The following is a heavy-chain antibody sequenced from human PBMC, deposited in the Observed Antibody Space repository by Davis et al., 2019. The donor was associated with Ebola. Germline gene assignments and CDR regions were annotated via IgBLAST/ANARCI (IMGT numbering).Heavy chain of an antibody. CDR2: IYYSGST. V-gene: IGHV4-59*08. J-gene: IGHJ4*02. CDR1: GGSISSYY. Sequence: PSETLSLTCTVSGGSISSYYWSWIRQPPGKGLEWIGYIYYSGSTNYNPSLKSRVTISADTSKNQFSLKLNSVTAADTAVYYCARHDSMVRVQFDYWGQGTLVTVSS. D-gene: IGHD3-10*01. CDR3: ARHDSMVRVQFDY.